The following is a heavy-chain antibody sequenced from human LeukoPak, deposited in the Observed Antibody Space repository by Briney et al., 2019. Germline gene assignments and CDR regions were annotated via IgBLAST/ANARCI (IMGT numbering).Heavy chain of an antibody. Sequence: PSETLSLTCTVSGGSISSGGYYWSWIRQHPGKGLEWIGYIYYSGSTYYNPSLKSRVTISVDTSKNQFSLKLSSVTAADTAVYYCARAGVTPNWFDPWGQGTLVTVSS. CDR2: IYYSGST. CDR3: ARAGVTPNWFDP. V-gene: IGHV4-31*03. CDR1: GGSISSGGYY. D-gene: IGHD2-21*02. J-gene: IGHJ5*02.